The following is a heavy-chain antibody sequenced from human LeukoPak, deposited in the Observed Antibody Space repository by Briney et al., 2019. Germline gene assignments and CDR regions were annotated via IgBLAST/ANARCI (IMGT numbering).Heavy chain of an antibody. CDR1: GFTFSSYP. V-gene: IGHV3-48*01. CDR2: ISSSAI. J-gene: IGHJ4*02. D-gene: IGHD3-10*01. Sequence: GGSLRLSCEASGFTFSSYPMNWVRQAPGKGLEWVSYISSSAIYYADSVKGRFTISRDNSKNTLYLQMNSLRAEDTAVYYCAKDIYGRLLWFGELFDYWGQGTLVTVSS. CDR3: AKDIYGRLLWFGELFDY.